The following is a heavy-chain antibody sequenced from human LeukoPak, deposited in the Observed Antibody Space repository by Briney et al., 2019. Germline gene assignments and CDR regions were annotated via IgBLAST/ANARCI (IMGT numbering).Heavy chain of an antibody. CDR2: IYYSGST. J-gene: IGHJ4*02. CDR3: ARHLSSSTFDY. D-gene: IGHD6-13*01. Sequence: SETLSLTCTVSGGSISSYYWSWIRQPPGEGLEWIGYIYYSGSTNYNPSLKSRVTISVDTSKNQFSLKLSSVTAADTAVYYCARHLSSSTFDYWGQGTLVTVSS. CDR1: GGSISSYY. V-gene: IGHV4-59*08.